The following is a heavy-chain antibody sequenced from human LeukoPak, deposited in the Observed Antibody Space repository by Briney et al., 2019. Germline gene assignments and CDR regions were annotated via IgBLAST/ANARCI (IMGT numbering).Heavy chain of an antibody. CDR3: ARLVVGSSWYEDY. D-gene: IGHD6-13*01. V-gene: IGHV4-39*01. CDR1: GGSISSSSYY. Sequence: PSETLSLTCTVSGGSISSSSYYWGWIRQPPGKGLEWIGSIYYGGSTYYNPSLKSRVTISVDTSKNQFSLKLSSVTAADTAVYYCARLVVGSSWYEDYWGQGTLVTVSS. CDR2: IYYGGST. J-gene: IGHJ4*02.